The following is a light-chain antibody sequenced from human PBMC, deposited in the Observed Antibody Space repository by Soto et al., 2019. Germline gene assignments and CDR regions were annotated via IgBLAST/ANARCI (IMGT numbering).Light chain of an antibody. CDR2: DAS. CDR1: QYSSRW. Sequence: DVQMTQSPATLSASVGDRVTITCRASQYSSRWLAWYQQKAGKAPKLLIYDASDLESGVPSRFSGSGSGTEFTLTISSLQPDDSAIYYCQEYNSDSATFGQGTKVEIK. V-gene: IGKV1-5*01. J-gene: IGKJ1*01. CDR3: QEYNSDSAT.